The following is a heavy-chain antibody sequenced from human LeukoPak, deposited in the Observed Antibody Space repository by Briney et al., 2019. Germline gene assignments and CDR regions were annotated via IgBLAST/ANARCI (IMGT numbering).Heavy chain of an antibody. D-gene: IGHD2-21*01. V-gene: IGHV3-23*01. Sequence: PGGSLRLSCAASGFTFSSCAMSWVRQAPGKGLEWVSAIGGSGGSTYYADSVKGRFTISRDNSKSTLYLQMNSLRAEDTAVYYCAKKFGCRGGDCSYFDYWGQGTLVTVSS. J-gene: IGHJ4*02. CDR2: IGGSGGST. CDR3: AKKFGCRGGDCSYFDY. CDR1: GFTFSSCA.